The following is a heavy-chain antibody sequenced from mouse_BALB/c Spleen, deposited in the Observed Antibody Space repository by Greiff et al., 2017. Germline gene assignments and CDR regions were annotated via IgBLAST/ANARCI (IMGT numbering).Heavy chain of an antibody. Sequence: VHLQESGPGLVAPSQSLSITCTVSGFSLTSYGVHWVRQPPGKGLEWLGVIWAGGSTNYNSALMSRLSISKDNSKSQVFLKMNSLQTDDTAMYYCAREKYGNYDGFYWGQGTLVTVSA. D-gene: IGHD2-10*02. J-gene: IGHJ3*01. CDR3: AREKYGNYDGFY. V-gene: IGHV2-9*02. CDR2: IWAGGST. CDR1: GFSLTSYG.